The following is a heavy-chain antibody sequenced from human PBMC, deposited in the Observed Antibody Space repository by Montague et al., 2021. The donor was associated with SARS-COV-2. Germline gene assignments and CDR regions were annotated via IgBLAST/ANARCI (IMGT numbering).Heavy chain of an antibody. J-gene: IGHJ5*02. CDR1: GFTFSSYA. CDR3: ARAGDGSYYSWFDP. CDR2: ISYDGSNK. V-gene: IGHV3-30*04. Sequence: SLRLSCAASGFTFSSYAMHWVRQAPGKGLEWVAVISYDGSNKYYADSVKGRFTISRDNSKNTLYLQMNSLRAEDTAVYYCARAGDGSYYSWFDPWGQGTLVTVSS. D-gene: IGHD1-26*01.